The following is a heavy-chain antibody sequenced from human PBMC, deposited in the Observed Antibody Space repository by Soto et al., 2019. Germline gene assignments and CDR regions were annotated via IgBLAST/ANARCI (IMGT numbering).Heavy chain of an antibody. CDR3: ARQYGGSYADY. CDR1: GGSISNYY. V-gene: IGHV4-59*08. CDR2: ICYNGNT. J-gene: IGHJ4*02. D-gene: IGHD1-26*01. Sequence: SETLSLTCTISGGSISNYYWSWIREPPEKGQERIGYICYNGNTNYNPSLKSRVTISVDTSKNQFSLKLSSVTTADTAVYYCARQYGGSYADYWGQGTLVTVSS.